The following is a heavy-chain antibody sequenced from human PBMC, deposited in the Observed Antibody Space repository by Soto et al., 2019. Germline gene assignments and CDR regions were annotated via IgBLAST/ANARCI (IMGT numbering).Heavy chain of an antibody. J-gene: IGHJ4*02. CDR1: GFTFSSYW. V-gene: IGHV3-7*01. Sequence: GGSLRLSCVASGFTFSSYWMSWVRQAPGRGLEWVANIKEDGSEKYYVDSVKGRFTISRDNAKNLLYLQMNSLRAEDTAVYYCALGALRSLDWALDYWGQGTLVTVSS. CDR2: IKEDGSEK. CDR3: ALGALRSLDWALDY. D-gene: IGHD3-9*01.